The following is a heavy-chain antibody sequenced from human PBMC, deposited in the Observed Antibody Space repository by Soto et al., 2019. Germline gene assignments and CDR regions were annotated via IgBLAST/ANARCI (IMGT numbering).Heavy chain of an antibody. CDR2: VYYSGST. CDR1: GGSLSSYY. J-gene: IGHJ6*02. V-gene: IGHV4-59*01. CDR3: AGAAIAEDSRYGMDV. D-gene: IGHD3-22*01. Sequence: SETLSLTCTVSGGSLSSYYWTWIRQPPGKGLEWTGYVYYSGSTNYNPSLKSRVTISVDTSKNQFSLKLSSVTAADTAVYYCAGAAIAEDSRYGMDVWGQGTTVTVSS.